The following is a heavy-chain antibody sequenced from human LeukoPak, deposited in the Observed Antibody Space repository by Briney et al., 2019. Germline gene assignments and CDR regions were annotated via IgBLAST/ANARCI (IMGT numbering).Heavy chain of an antibody. J-gene: IGHJ4*02. Sequence: SETLSLTCTVSGVSISSSNYYWGWIRQPPGKGLEWIGTIHYSGNTYYNPSLKSRVAISVDTSKNQFFLRLSSVTAADTAVYYCARDFGDYRVDYWGQGTLVTVSS. CDR3: ARDFGDYRVDY. V-gene: IGHV4-39*01. CDR2: IHYSGNT. D-gene: IGHD4-17*01. CDR1: GVSISSSNYY.